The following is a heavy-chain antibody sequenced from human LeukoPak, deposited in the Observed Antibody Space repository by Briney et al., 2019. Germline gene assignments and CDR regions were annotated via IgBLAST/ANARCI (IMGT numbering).Heavy chain of an antibody. CDR1: GGSISSSSYY. D-gene: IGHD1-26*01. CDR2: IHYSGST. Sequence: SETLSLTCTVSGGSISSSSYYWGWIRQPPGKGLEWIGSIHYSGSTYYNPSLKSRVTISVDTSKNQFSLKLSSVTAADTTVYYCARGEQSIDYWGQGTLVTVSS. CDR3: ARGEQSIDY. V-gene: IGHV4-39*01. J-gene: IGHJ4*02.